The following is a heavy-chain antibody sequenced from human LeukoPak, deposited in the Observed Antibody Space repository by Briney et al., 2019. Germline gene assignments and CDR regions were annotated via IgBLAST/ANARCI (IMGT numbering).Heavy chain of an antibody. D-gene: IGHD6-13*01. CDR3: ARELATGSGSWYVGAFDI. Sequence: SVKVSCKASGGTFSSYAISWVRQAPGQGLEWMGGIIPIFGTANYAQKFQGGVTITADESTSTAYMELSSLRSEDTAVYYCARELATGSGSWYVGAFDIWGQGTMVTVSS. CDR1: GGTFSSYA. CDR2: IIPIFGTA. J-gene: IGHJ3*02. V-gene: IGHV1-69*13.